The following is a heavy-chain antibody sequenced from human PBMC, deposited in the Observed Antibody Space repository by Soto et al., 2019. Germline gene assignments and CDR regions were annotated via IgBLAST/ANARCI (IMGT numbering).Heavy chain of an antibody. V-gene: IGHV3-48*03. CDR3: ARVGIMITFGGVIVRDYYYYVMDV. Sequence: PGGSLRLSCAASGFTFSSYEMNWVRQAPGKGLGWVSYISSSGSTIYYADSVKGRFTISRDNAKNSLYLQMNSLRAEDTAVYYCARVGIMITFGGVIVRDYYYYVMDVWGQGTTVTVSS. CDR2: ISSSGSTI. J-gene: IGHJ6*02. D-gene: IGHD3-16*02. CDR1: GFTFSSYE.